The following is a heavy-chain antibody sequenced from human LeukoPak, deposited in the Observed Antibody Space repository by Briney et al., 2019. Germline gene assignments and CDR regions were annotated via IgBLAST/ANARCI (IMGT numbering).Heavy chain of an antibody. CDR3: AREASGYSYGLDAFDI. J-gene: IGHJ3*02. V-gene: IGHV3-48*03. D-gene: IGHD5-18*01. CDR2: ISSSGSSI. Sequence: PPGGSLRLSCAASGFTFSNYEMNWVRQAPGKGLEWVSYISSSGSSIYYADSVKGRFTISRDNAKNSLYLQMNSLRAEDTAVYYCAREASGYSYGLDAFDIWGQGTMVTVSS. CDR1: GFTFSNYE.